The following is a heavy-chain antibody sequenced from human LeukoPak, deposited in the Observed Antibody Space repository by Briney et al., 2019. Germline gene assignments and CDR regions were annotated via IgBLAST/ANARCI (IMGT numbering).Heavy chain of an antibody. J-gene: IGHJ6*03. D-gene: IGHD4-17*01. CDR3: AKDPHYGDSTHGYYYYNMDV. CDR1: GFTFSSYA. V-gene: IGHV3-23*01. Sequence: PGGSLRLTCAASGFTFSSYAMSWVRQAPGKGLEWVSAISGSGGSTYYADSVKGRFTISRDNSKNTLYLQMNSLRAEDTAVYYCAKDPHYGDSTHGYYYYNMDVWSKGTTATVSS. CDR2: ISGSGGST.